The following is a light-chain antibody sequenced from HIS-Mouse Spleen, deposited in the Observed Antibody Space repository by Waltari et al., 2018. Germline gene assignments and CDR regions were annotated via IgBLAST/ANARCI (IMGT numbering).Light chain of an antibody. CDR3: CTYAGSYTWV. J-gene: IGLJ3*02. Sequence: QSALPQPPAVSGPPGTSATISCTGTSSDVGGLTDLSWYQQNPGTAPNLMIYDVSKRPSGVPDRLSGSKSGNPASLTISGHQAEDEAGYYCCTYAGSYTWVFGGGTKLTVL. CDR2: DVS. V-gene: IGLV2-11*01. CDR1: SSDVGGLTD.